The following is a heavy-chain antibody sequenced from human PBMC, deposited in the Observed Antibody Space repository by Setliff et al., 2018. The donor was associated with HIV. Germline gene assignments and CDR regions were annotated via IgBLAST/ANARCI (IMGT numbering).Heavy chain of an antibody. Sequence: GESLKISCAASGFRFGDTAMGWVRQAPGKGPEWIGFIRSKIFGGTPEYGASVQGRFTISRDDSKSIAYLQLNSLKTEDTAVYYCTRMPNESGSYDAFDVWGQGTMVTVSS. CDR2: IRSKIFGGTP. CDR3: TRMPNESGSYDAFDV. D-gene: IGHD1-26*01. J-gene: IGHJ3*01. V-gene: IGHV3-49*04. CDR1: GFRFGDTA.